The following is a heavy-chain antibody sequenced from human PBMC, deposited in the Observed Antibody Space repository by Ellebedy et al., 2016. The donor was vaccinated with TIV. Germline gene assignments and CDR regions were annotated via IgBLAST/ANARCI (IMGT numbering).Heavy chain of an antibody. Sequence: GESLKISCAASGFTFSSYAMHWVRQAPGKGLEWVTVISYDGSNKYYTDSVKGRFTISRDNAKNSLYLQMNSLRDEDTAVYYCARVAVAGHYRDYWGQGTLVTVSS. V-gene: IGHV3-30-3*01. J-gene: IGHJ4*02. CDR2: ISYDGSNK. D-gene: IGHD6-19*01. CDR3: ARVAVAGHYRDY. CDR1: GFTFSSYA.